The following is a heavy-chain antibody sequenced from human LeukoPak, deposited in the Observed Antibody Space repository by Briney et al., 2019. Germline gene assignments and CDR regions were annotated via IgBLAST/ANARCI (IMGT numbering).Heavy chain of an antibody. V-gene: IGHV4-61*02. D-gene: IGHD2-2*01. CDR3: ASEGVVPAAMTDYYYYMDV. CDR2: IYTSGST. J-gene: IGHJ6*03. Sequence: PSQTLSLTCTASGGSISCGSYYWSWIRQPAGKGLEWIGRIYTSGSTNYNPSLKSRVTISVDTSKNQFSLKLSSVTAADTAVYYCASEGVVPAAMTDYYYYMDVWGKGTTVTVSS. CDR1: GGSISCGSYY.